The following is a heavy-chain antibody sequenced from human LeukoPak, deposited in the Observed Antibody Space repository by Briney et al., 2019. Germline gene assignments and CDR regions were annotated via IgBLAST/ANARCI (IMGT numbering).Heavy chain of an antibody. CDR2: IYGTGTT. CDR3: AGYGGNSF. D-gene: IGHD4-23*01. J-gene: IGHJ4*02. Sequence: GESLRLSCAVSGFTVSNNHLTWVCQAPGKGLECVSNIYGTGTTYYADSVKGRVSISRDNAKNTVYLQMNGLRVEDTAVYYCAGYGGNSFWGQGTLVTVSS. V-gene: IGHV3-66*01. CDR1: GFTVSNNH.